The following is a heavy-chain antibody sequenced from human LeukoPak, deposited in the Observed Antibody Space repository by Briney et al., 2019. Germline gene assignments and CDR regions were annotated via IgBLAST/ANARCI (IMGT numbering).Heavy chain of an antibody. V-gene: IGHV4-4*07. J-gene: IGHJ6*02. CDR1: GGSISSYY. CDR3: XXXXXXXRXQGDYYYYYYGMDV. CDR2: IYTSGST. Sequence: SETLSLTCTVSGGSISSYYWSWIRQPAGKGLEWIGRIYTSGSTNYNPSLKSRVTMSVDTSKNQFSLKLSSVTAADTAVYYCXXXXXXXRXQGDYYYYYYGMDVWGQGTTVTVSS. D-gene: IGHD3-16*01.